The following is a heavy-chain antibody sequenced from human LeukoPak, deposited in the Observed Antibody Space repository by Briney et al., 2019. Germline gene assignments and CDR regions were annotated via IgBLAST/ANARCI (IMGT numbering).Heavy chain of an antibody. D-gene: IGHD3-16*01. J-gene: IGHJ3*01. CDR2: INSDGGST. CDR1: GFTFSSFW. V-gene: IGHV3-74*01. Sequence: GGSLRLSCAASGFTFSSFWMYWVRQAPGKGLVWVSRINSDGGSTTYADSVKGRFTISRDNAKNTVYLQMNSLRAEDTAVYYCARRRERGASDAFAFWGQGTMVTISS. CDR3: ARRRERGASDAFAF.